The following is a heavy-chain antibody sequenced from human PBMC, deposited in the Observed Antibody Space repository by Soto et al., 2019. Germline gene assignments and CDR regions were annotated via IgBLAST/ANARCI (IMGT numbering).Heavy chain of an antibody. CDR2: IIPVFGRV. V-gene: IGHV1-69*01. D-gene: IGHD3-16*01. Sequence: QVQLVQSGPEVKKTGTSVKVSCKASGGTFCSRAISWVRQAPGQGLEWMGGIIPVFGRVNYAEKFQDRVTITADESTGTVYMELSSLRSEDTALYYCANSRGGTFLGYHGMDIWGQGTTVSVSS. J-gene: IGHJ6*02. CDR1: GGTFCSRA. CDR3: ANSRGGTFLGYHGMDI.